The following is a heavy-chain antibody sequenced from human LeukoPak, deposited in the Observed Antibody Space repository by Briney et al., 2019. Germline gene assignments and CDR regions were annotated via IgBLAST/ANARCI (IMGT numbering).Heavy chain of an antibody. V-gene: IGHV3-21*04. CDR2: ISSSSSYI. CDR3: ARGVRDWFDP. CDR1: GFTFSSYS. Sequence: PGGSLRLSCAASGFTFSSYSMSWVRQAPGKGLEWVSSISSSSSYIYYADSVKGRFTISRDNAKNSLYLQMNSLRAEDTAVYYCARGVRDWFDPWGQGTLVTVSS. J-gene: IGHJ5*02. D-gene: IGHD6-6*01.